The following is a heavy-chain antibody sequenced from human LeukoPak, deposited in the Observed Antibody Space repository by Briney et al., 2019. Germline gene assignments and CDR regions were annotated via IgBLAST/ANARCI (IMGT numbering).Heavy chain of an antibody. CDR1: GFTFSSYE. D-gene: IGHD5-12*01. J-gene: IGHJ4*02. CDR3: ARAGPTFNIVTTTPLSDY. V-gene: IGHV3-48*03. CDR2: ISSSGSTI. Sequence: GGSLRLSCAASGFTFSSYEMNWVRQAPGKGLEWVSYISSSGSTIYYADSVKGRFTISRDNAKNSLYLQMNSLRAEDTAVYYCARAGPTFNIVTTTPLSDYWGQGTLVTVSS.